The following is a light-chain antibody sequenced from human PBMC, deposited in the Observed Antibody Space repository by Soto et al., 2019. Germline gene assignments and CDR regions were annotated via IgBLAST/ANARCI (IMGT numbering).Light chain of an antibody. V-gene: IGKV3-11*01. CDR1: QSVSSY. Sequence: IVLTHSPATLSLSPGASSTISFMASQSVSSYLAWYQQKPGQAPRLLIYDASNRATGIPARFSGSGSGTDFTLTISSLEPEDCAVDYGQQRSNWPLTCGGGTKGAIK. J-gene: IGKJ4*01. CDR3: QQRSNWPLT. CDR2: DAS.